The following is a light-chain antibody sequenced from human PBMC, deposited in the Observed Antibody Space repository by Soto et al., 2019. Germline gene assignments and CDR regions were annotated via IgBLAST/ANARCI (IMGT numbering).Light chain of an antibody. CDR3: QHLFMYPPT. CDR2: GSS. V-gene: IGKV1-9*01. CDR1: QGIINY. J-gene: IGKJ3*01. Sequence: IQLTQSPSSLSASVGDRVTITCRASQGIINYLAWYQQKPCKAPKLLIYGSSTLHSGVPSRFGSSGSGTDFTLTVSSLQPEDFATYYCQHLFMYPPTFGPGTKVAIK.